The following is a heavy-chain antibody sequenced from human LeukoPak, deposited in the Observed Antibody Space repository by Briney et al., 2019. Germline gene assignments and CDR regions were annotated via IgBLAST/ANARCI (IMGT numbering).Heavy chain of an antibody. CDR2: IYSGGST. CDR1: GFTVSSNY. V-gene: IGHV3-66*01. D-gene: IGHD1-26*01. CDR3: ARVIGGSYQDAFDI. Sequence: GSLRLSCAASGFTVSSNYMSWVRQAPGRGLEWVSVIYSGGSTYYADSVKGRVTMSRDKSKNTLYLQMNSLRAEDTAVYYCARVIGGSYQDAFDIWGQGAMVTVSS. J-gene: IGHJ3*02.